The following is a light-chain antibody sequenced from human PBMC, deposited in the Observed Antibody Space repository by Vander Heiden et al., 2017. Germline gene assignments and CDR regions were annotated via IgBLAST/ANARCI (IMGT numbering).Light chain of an antibody. CDR3: QQTYNPPCT. V-gene: IGKV1-39*01. J-gene: IGKJ2*02. CDR1: RSISSY. Sequence: DFQMTQSPSSLSASVGDRATITCRASRSISSYLTWYQHKPGQAPQLLIYGASSLHSGVPSRFSGSGSGTDFTLTISSLQPGDSAIYYCQQTYNPPCTFGQGTKLEI. CDR2: GAS.